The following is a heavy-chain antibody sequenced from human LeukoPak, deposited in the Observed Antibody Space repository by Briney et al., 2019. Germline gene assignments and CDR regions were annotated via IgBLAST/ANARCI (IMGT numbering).Heavy chain of an antibody. D-gene: IGHD4-11*01. J-gene: IGHJ5*02. V-gene: IGHV4-59*08. CDR1: GGSITGYY. CDR3: ARLSDSNYGWFDP. Sequence: SETLSLTCTVSGGSITGYYWTWIRQPPGKALEWIAYIYYTGSTNYSPSLKSRVTMSVDTPKNQFSLKLSSVTAADTAVYYCARLSDSNYGWFDPWGQGTLVTVSS. CDR2: IYYTGST.